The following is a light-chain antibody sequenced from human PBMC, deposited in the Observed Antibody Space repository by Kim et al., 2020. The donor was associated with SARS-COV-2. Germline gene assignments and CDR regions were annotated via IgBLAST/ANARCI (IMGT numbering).Light chain of an antibody. V-gene: IGLV4-69*01. CDR2: VTSGGSQ. CDR1: SAQINQP. Sequence: FNPTCTLSSAQINQPIAWYHQQPQKGARYLMKVTSGGSQQEGGGIPDRFSGCSSGSERYLTISGLQSEDEDDYCCQTWGTGIHVIFGGGTQLTVL. CDR3: QTWGTGIHVI. J-gene: IGLJ2*01.